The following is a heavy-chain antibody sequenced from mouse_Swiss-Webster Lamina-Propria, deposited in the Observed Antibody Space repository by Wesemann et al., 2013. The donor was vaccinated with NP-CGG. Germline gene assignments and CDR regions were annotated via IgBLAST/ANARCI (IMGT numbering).Heavy chain of an antibody. CDR3: ARKEYGNYWFAY. CDR2: ISYDGSN. CDR1: GYSITSGYY. J-gene: IGHJ3*01. Sequence: DVQLQESGPGLVKPSQSLSLTCSVTGYSITSGYYWNWIRQFPGNKLEWMGYISYDGSNNYNPSLKNRISITRDTSKNQFFLKLNSVTTEDTATYYCARKEYGNYWFAYWGQGTLVTVSA. V-gene: IGHV3-6*02. D-gene: IGHD2-10*02.